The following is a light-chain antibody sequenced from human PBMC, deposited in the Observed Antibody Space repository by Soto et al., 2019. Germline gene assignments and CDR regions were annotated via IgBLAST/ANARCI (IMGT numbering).Light chain of an antibody. CDR3: QQRSASLT. V-gene: IGKV3-11*01. J-gene: IGKJ4*01. CDR1: QSAGSY. CDR2: DTS. Sequence: EIVLTQSPATLSLSPGEGATLSCRASQSAGSYLAWYQHKPGQAPRLLIYDTSNRATGIPARFSGSGSGTDFPLTISSLEPDDFAVYYCQQRSASLTFGGGTKVDIK.